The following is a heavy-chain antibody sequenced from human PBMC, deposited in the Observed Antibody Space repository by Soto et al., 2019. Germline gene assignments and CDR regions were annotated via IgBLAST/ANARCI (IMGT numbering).Heavy chain of an antibody. CDR2: ISYDGSNK. V-gene: IGHV3-30*18. Sequence: SLILSCSSSGFTLMSYVRHVVGQAPGKGLECVSVISYDGSNKYYADSVKGRFTISRDNSKNTLYLQMNSLRAEDTAVYYCAKESIKIFGVDYAMDVWGQGTTVTVSS. CDR1: GFTLMSYV. CDR3: AKESIKIFGVDYAMDV. J-gene: IGHJ6*02. D-gene: IGHD3-3*01.